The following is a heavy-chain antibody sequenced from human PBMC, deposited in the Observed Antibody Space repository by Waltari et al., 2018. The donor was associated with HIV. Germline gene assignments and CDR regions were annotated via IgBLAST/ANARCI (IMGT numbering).Heavy chain of an antibody. CDR1: GFTFSDYY. D-gene: IGHD3-22*01. CDR2: ISSSGGTT. Sequence: QVQLVKSGGGLVKPGGSLRLSCGASGFTFSDYYMSWIRQAPGKGLEWVSYISSSGGTTYYADSVHGRFTISRDNANNSLFLQMDRLRAEDSAVYYCARVAYDISGYFLDYWGQGSLVAVSS. J-gene: IGHJ4*02. V-gene: IGHV3-11*01. CDR3: ARVAYDISGYFLDY.